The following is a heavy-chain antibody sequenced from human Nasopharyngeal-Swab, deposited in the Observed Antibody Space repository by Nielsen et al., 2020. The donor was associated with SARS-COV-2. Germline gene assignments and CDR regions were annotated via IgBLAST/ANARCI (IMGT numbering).Heavy chain of an antibody. Sequence: WIRQPPGKGLEWVSVIYSGGSTYYADSVKGRFTISRDNSKNTLYLQMNSLRAEDTAVYYCAREGTTYYYDSSGYYSEYYFDYWGQGNLVTVSS. D-gene: IGHD3-22*01. CDR2: IYSGGST. V-gene: IGHV3-53*01. J-gene: IGHJ4*02. CDR3: AREGTTYYYDSSGYYSEYYFDY.